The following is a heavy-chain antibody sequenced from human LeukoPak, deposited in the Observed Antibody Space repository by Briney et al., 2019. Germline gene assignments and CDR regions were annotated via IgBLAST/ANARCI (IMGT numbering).Heavy chain of an antibody. J-gene: IGHJ4*02. CDR3: AREVYDSSGYYLDY. CDR1: GGSISGGSYY. Sequence: PSETLSLTCTVSGGSISGGSYYWSWIRQPAGKGLEWIGRIYTSGSTNYNPSLKSRVTISVDTSKNQFSPKLSSVTAADTAVYYCAREVYDSSGYYLDYWGQGTLVTVSS. V-gene: IGHV4-61*02. D-gene: IGHD3-22*01. CDR2: IYTSGST.